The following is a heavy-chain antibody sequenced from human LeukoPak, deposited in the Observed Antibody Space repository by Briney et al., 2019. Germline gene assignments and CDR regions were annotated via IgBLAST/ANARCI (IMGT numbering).Heavy chain of an antibody. CDR1: GFTFSSYG. J-gene: IGHJ4*02. CDR3: ANDVPWPDD. CDR2: ISYDGSNK. Sequence: GGSLRLSCAASGFTFSSYGMHWVRQAPGKGLEWVAVISYDGSNKYYADSVKGRLTISGDNSKNTLYLQMNSLRAEDTAVYYCANDVPWPDDWGQGTLVTVSS. V-gene: IGHV3-30*18. D-gene: IGHD1-14*01.